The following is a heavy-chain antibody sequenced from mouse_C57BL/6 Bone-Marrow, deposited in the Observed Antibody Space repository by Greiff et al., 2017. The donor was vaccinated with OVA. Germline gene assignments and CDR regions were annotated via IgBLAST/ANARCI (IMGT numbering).Heavy chain of an antibody. D-gene: IGHD1-1*01. Sequence: QVQLKESGPELVKPGASVKISCKASGYSFTSYYIHWVKQRPGQGLEWIGWIYPGSGNTKYNEKFKGKATLTADTSSSTAYMQLSSLTSEDSAVYYCARTTVGSLYAMDYWGQGTSVTVSS. CDR1: GYSFTSYY. CDR3: ARTTVGSLYAMDY. CDR2: IYPGSGNT. V-gene: IGHV1-66*01. J-gene: IGHJ4*01.